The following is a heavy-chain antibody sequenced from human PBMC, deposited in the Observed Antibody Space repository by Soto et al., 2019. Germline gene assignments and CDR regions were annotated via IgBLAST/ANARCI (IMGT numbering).Heavy chain of an antibody. CDR2: INTDGSII. Sequence: PGGSLRLSCAASGLIFSTYKMHWVRQAPGKGLVWVSRINTDGSIIDYADSVKGRFTVSRDNAKNTLYLQMNSLRADDTAVYYCARDTDGLHYWGQGTLVTVSS. V-gene: IGHV3-74*01. CDR1: GLIFSTYK. J-gene: IGHJ4*02. CDR3: ARDTDGLHY.